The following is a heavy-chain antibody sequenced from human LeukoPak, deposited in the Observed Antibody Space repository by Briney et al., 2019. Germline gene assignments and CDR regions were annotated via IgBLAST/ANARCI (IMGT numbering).Heavy chain of an antibody. J-gene: IGHJ5*02. CDR3: ASFTVTTGRYNWFDP. CDR1: GGSISSYY. Sequence: SETLSLTCTVSGGSISSYYWSWIRQPAGKGLEWIGEINHSGSTNYNPSLKSRVTISVDTSKNQFSLKLSSVTAADTAVYYCASFTVTTGRYNWFDPWGQGTLVTVSS. D-gene: IGHD4-17*01. CDR2: INHSGST. V-gene: IGHV4-34*01.